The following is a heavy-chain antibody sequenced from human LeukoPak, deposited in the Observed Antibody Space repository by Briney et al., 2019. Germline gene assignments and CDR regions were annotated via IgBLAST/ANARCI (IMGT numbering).Heavy chain of an antibody. J-gene: IGHJ4*02. D-gene: IGHD6-19*01. Sequence: PGGSLRLSCAASGFTFSSYAMHWVRQAPGKGLEWVAVISYDGSNKYYADSVKGRFTISRDNSKNTLYLQMNSLRAEDTAVYYCARDVWKQWLYYFDYWGQGTLVTVSS. CDR3: ARDVWKQWLYYFDY. CDR2: ISYDGSNK. CDR1: GFTFSSYA. V-gene: IGHV3-30-3*01.